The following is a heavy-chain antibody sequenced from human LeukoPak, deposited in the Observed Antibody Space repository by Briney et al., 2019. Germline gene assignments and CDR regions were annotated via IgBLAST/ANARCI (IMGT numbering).Heavy chain of an antibody. V-gene: IGHV3-21*01. CDR2: ISSSGSNT. CDR1: GFSLSTYT. J-gene: IGHJ4*02. CDR3: ARVPPHY. Sequence: GGSLRLSCAASGFSLSTYTMKWVRQAPGKGLEWVSSISSSGSNTYYADSVKGRFTIYRDNAKNSLHLQMNRLRAEDTAVYYCARVPPHYWGQGTLVTVSS.